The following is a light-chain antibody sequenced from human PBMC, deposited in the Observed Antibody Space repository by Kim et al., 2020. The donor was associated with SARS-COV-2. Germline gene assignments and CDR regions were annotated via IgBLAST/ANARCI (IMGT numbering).Light chain of an antibody. CDR3: QQYNDYYT. Sequence: DIQMTQSPSTLSASVGDRVTITCRASLSICSWLAWYQQKTGKAPKVLIYKASSLESGVPSRFSGSGSGTEFTLTISSLQPDVFATYYCQQYNDYYTFGQGTKLEI. V-gene: IGKV1-5*03. CDR1: LSICSW. CDR2: KAS. J-gene: IGKJ2*01.